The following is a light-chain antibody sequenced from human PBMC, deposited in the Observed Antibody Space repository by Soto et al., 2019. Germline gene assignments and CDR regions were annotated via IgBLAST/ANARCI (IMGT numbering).Light chain of an antibody. Sequence: DIVLRQSPDILSLNPGQRATLSCRARQRVSRSYLAWYQQKPGQAPRLLIYGASTRATGIPDRFSGSGSGSEFTLTISSLQSEDFAVYYCQQYNEWPQITFGQGTRLE. J-gene: IGKJ5*01. CDR2: GAS. V-gene: IGKV3D-15*01. CDR1: QRVSRSY. CDR3: QQYNEWPQIT.